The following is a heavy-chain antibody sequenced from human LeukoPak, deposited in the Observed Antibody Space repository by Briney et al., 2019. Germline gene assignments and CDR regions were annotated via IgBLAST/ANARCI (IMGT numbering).Heavy chain of an antibody. CDR3: AREGELSSDY. D-gene: IGHD3-16*02. V-gene: IGHV3-30*04. CDR1: GFTFSSYA. CDR2: ISYDGSNK. J-gene: IGHJ4*02. Sequence: GSLRLSCAASGFTFSSYAMHWVRQAPGKGLEWVAVISYDGSNKYYADSVKGRFTISRDNSKNTLYLQMNSLRAEDTAVYYCAREGELSSDYWGQGTLVTVSS.